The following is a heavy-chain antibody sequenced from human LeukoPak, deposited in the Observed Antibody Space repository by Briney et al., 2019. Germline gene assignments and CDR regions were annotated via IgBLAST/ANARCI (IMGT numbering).Heavy chain of an antibody. CDR2: IYTSGST. CDR1: GGSISSYY. J-gene: IGHJ4*02. V-gene: IGHV4-4*07. Sequence: SETLSLTCTVSGGSISSYYCSWIRQPAGKGLEWIGRIYTSGSTNYNPSLKSRVTMSVDTSKNQFSLKLNSVTAADTAVYYCARGGFFAITAPDYWGQGTLVTVSS. CDR3: ARGGFFAITAPDY. D-gene: IGHD5-12*01.